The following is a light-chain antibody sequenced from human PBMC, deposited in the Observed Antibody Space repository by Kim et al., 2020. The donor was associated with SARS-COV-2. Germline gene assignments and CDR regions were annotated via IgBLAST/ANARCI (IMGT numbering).Light chain of an antibody. J-gene: IGKJ1*01. Sequence: ATVGDRVTINCRASQGINNDLAWYQQKPGKVPKVLIYAASALQSGVPSRFSGSGSGTDFTLTISSLQPEDVGTYYCQKYNGAPWTFGQGTKVDIK. CDR3: QKYNGAPWT. V-gene: IGKV1-27*01. CDR2: AAS. CDR1: QGINND.